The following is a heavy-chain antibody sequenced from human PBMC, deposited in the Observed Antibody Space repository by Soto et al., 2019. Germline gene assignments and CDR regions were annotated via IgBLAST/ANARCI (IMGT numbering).Heavy chain of an antibody. D-gene: IGHD3-3*01. Sequence: PSETLSLTCTVSGGSISSYYWSWIRQPPGKGLEWIGYIYYSGSTNYNPSLKSRVTISVDTSKNQFSLKLSSVTAADTAVYYCARVADYDFWSGYSTEYRTFDPWGQGTLVTVSS. V-gene: IGHV4-59*01. CDR3: ARVADYDFWSGYSTEYRTFDP. CDR1: GGSISSYY. CDR2: IYYSGST. J-gene: IGHJ5*02.